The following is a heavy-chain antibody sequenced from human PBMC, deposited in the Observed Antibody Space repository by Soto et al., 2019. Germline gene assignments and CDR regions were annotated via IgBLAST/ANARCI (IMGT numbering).Heavy chain of an antibody. J-gene: IGHJ4*02. CDR3: ARPYISPWSVRD. CDR1: GFTFSSYA. Sequence: HPGGSLRLSCAASGFTFSSYAMHWVRQAPGKGLEWVANINQDGSEKYSVDSVKGRFTISRDNTKNSLYLQMNSLRAEDRAVYYCARPYISPWSVRDWGQGTLVTVSS. D-gene: IGHD6-13*01. V-gene: IGHV3-7*01. CDR2: INQDGSEK.